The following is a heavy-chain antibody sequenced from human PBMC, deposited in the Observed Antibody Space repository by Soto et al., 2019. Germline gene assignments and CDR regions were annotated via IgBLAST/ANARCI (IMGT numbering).Heavy chain of an antibody. J-gene: IGHJ6*03. V-gene: IGHV3-33*01. CDR1: GFIFSRYG. Sequence: QVHLAESGGGVVQAGGSLRLSCAASGFIFSRYGMHWVRQAPGKGLEWVVVLWYDGSNTDYSDSVKGRFTISRDNSKSTLYLQMNSLRDEDTAVYYCARGGCVGARCNYYYYMDVWGKGTTVTVSS. D-gene: IGHD2-21*01. CDR3: ARGGCVGARCNYYYYMDV. CDR2: LWYDGSNT.